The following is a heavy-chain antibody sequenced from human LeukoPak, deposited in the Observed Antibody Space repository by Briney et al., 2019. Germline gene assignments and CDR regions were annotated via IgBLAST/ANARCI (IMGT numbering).Heavy chain of an antibody. CDR1: GFTFSSYA. V-gene: IGHV3-23*01. CDR2: ISGSGGST. D-gene: IGHD1-7*01. J-gene: IGHJ4*02. CDR3: ARMNYVSTGWGAPFDN. Sequence: GGSLRLSCAASGFTFSSYAMSWVRQAPGKGLEWVSAISGSGGSTYYADSVKGRFTISRDNSKNTLYVQMNSLRAEDTAVYYCARMNYVSTGWGAPFDNWGQGTLVTVSS.